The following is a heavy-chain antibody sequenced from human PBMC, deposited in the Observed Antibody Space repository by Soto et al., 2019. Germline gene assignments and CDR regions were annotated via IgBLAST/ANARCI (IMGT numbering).Heavy chain of an antibody. D-gene: IGHD3-22*01. J-gene: IGHJ4*02. Sequence: LRLSCAASGFTFSDYYMSWIRQAPGKGLEWVSYISSSGSTIYYADSVKGRFTISRDNAKNSLYLQMNSLRAEDTAVYYCARGARADTMIVVVIADYWGQGTLVTVSS. CDR3: ARGARADTMIVVVIADY. CDR2: ISSSGSTI. V-gene: IGHV3-11*01. CDR1: GFTFSDYY.